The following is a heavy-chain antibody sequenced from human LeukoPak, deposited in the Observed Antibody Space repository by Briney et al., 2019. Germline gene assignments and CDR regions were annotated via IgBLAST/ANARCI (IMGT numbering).Heavy chain of an antibody. J-gene: IGHJ4*02. V-gene: IGHV1-69*06. CDR3: ARVGQYYGSGSYLVY. CDR1: GGTFSSYA. CDR2: IIPISGTA. Sequence: GASVKVSCKASGGTFSSYAISWVRQAPGQGLEWMGGIIPISGTANYAQKFQGRVTITADKSTSTAYMELSSLRSEDTAVYYCARVGQYYGSGSYLVYWGQGTLVTVSS. D-gene: IGHD3-10*01.